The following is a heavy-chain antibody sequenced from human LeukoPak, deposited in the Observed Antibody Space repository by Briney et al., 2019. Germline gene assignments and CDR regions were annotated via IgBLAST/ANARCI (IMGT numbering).Heavy chain of an antibody. J-gene: IGHJ3*02. Sequence: GGSLRLSCAASGFTFSNYAMSWVRQAPGKGLEWVSGSTGTGYSTYYADSVKGRFTISRDNSKNTLYRQMNSLRAEDTAVYYCVKGVSMGVTCSFDIWGQGTMVTVSS. CDR1: GFTFSNYA. V-gene: IGHV3-23*01. CDR3: VKGVSMGVTCSFDI. D-gene: IGHD1-26*01. CDR2: STGTGYST.